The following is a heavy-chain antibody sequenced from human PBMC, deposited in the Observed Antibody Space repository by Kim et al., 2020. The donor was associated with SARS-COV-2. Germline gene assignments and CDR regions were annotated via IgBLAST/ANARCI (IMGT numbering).Heavy chain of an antibody. J-gene: IGHJ6*02. CDR1: GFTFSTYG. D-gene: IGHD3-10*01. V-gene: IGHV3-30*18. CDR2: ISYDGSNE. CDR3: AKGLLRGVNYYYYGMDV. Sequence: GGSLRLSCAASGFTFSTYGMYWVRQAPGKGLEWVALISYDGSNEYYADSVKGRFTISRDNSKNTLYLQMNSLRAEDTALFYCAKGLLRGVNYYYYGMDVWGQGTTVTVSS.